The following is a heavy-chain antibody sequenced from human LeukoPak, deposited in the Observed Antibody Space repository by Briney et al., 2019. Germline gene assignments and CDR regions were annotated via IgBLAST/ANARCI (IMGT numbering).Heavy chain of an antibody. CDR3: ATATQPRGYFLH. J-gene: IGHJ1*01. D-gene: IGHD2-2*01. Sequence: GASVKVSCKASGYTFTTYSLGWVRQAPGQSLEWMGWISVNNGGTNYAQSFQDRVTLTRDTSTNTAYLELRSLRSDDTAIIYCATATQPRGYFLHWGQGTLVTVSS. CDR1: GYTFTTYS. CDR2: ISVNNGGT. V-gene: IGHV1-18*01.